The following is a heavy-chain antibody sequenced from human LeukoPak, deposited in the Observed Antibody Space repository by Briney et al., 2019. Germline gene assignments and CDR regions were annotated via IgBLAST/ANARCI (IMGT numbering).Heavy chain of an antibody. D-gene: IGHD3-3*01. Sequence: ASVKVSCKASGYTFTSYGISWVRQAPGQGLEWMGWISAYNGNTNYAQKLQGRVTMTTDTSTSTAYMELRSLRSDDTAVYYCARVERFLEWLPNWFDPWGQGTLVTVSS. CDR1: GYTFTSYG. CDR2: ISAYNGNT. J-gene: IGHJ5*02. V-gene: IGHV1-18*01. CDR3: ARVERFLEWLPNWFDP.